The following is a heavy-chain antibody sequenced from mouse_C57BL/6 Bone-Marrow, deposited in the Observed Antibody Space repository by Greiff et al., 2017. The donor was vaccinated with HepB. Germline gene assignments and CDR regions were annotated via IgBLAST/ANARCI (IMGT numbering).Heavy chain of an antibody. CDR1: GFSFNTYA. CDR3: VRQNYDYDGAMDY. CDR2: IRSKSNNYAT. D-gene: IGHD2-4*01. V-gene: IGHV10-1*01. J-gene: IGHJ4*01. Sequence: EVQLVESGGGLVQPKGSLKLSCAASGFSFNTYAMNWVRQAPGKGLEWVARIRSKSNNYATYYADSVKDRFTISRDDSESMLYLQMNNLKTEDTAMYYCVRQNYDYDGAMDYWGQGTSVTVSS.